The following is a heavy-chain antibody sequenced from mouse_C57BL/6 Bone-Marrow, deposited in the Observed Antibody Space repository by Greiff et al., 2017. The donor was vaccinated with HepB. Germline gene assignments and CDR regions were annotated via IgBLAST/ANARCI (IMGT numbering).Heavy chain of an antibody. Sequence: EVQLVESGGGLVQPGGSLKLSCAASGFTFSDYGMAWVRQAPRKGPEWVAFISNLAYSIYYADTVTGRFTISRENAKNTLYLEMSSLRSEDTAMYYCARGGIYYGLAYWGQGTLVTVSA. D-gene: IGHD1-1*01. CDR2: ISNLAYSI. V-gene: IGHV5-15*01. CDR1: GFTFSDYG. CDR3: ARGGIYYGLAY. J-gene: IGHJ3*01.